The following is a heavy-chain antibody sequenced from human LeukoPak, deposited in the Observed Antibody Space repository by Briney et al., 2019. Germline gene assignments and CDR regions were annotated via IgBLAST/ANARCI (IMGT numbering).Heavy chain of an antibody. D-gene: IGHD2-15*01. CDR3: AKDMRLLLTYYFDY. Sequence: GRSLRLSCAASGFTFDDYAMHWVRQAPGKGPEWVSGISWNSGSIGYADSVRGRFTISRDNAKNSLYLQMNSLRAEDTALYYCAKDMRLLLTYYFDYWGQGTLVTVSS. CDR1: GFTFDDYA. J-gene: IGHJ4*02. V-gene: IGHV3-9*01. CDR2: ISWNSGSI.